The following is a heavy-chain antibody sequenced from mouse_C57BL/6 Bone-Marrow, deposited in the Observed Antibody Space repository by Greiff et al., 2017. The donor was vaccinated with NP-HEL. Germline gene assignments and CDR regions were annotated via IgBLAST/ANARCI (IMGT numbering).Heavy chain of an antibody. D-gene: IGHD2-4*01. CDR3: TTLITTRNYFDY. CDR2: IDPGNGDT. J-gene: IGHJ2*01. CDR1: GFNIKDDY. V-gene: IGHV14-4*01. Sequence: EVQLQQSGAELVRPGASVKLSCTASGFNIKDDYMHWVKQRPEQGLEWIGWIDPGNGDTEYASKFQGKATITADTSSNTAYLQLSSLTSEDTAVYYCTTLITTRNYFDYWGQGTTLTASS.